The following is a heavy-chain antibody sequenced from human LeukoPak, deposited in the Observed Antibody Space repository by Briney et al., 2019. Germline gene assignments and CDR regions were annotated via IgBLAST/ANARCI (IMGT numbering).Heavy chain of an antibody. Sequence: PSETLSLTCAVYGGSFSGYYWSWIRQPPGKGLEWIGEINHSGSTNYNPSLKSRVTISVDTSKNQFSLKLSSVTAADTAVYYCARSDYGEDFDYWGQGTLVTVSS. J-gene: IGHJ4*02. V-gene: IGHV4-34*01. CDR3: ARSDYGEDFDY. CDR2: INHSGST. CDR1: GGSFSGYY. D-gene: IGHD4-17*01.